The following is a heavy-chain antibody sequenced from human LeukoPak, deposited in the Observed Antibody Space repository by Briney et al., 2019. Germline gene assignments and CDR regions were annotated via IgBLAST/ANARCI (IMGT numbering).Heavy chain of an antibody. CDR3: AKVLGDSYCGGDCYPGGFDY. D-gene: IGHD2-21*02. V-gene: IGHV3-23*01. J-gene: IGHJ4*02. Sequence: GGSLRLSCAASGFTFINYAMSWVRQAPGKGLEWVSGISSRGVRTYYADSVKGRFTISRDNSKNTLYLQMNSLRAEDTAVYYCAKVLGDSYCGGDCYPGGFDYWGQGTLVIVSS. CDR2: ISSRGVRT. CDR1: GFTFINYA.